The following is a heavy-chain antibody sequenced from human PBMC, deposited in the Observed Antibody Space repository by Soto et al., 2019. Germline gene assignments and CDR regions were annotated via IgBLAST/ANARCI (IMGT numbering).Heavy chain of an antibody. CDR1: GYTYTSYP. V-gene: IGHV1-3*01. J-gene: IGHJ4*02. D-gene: IGHD6-25*01. Sequence: VKVPFQSAGYTYTSYPMHWVRQPPGQRLEWMGWINAGDGNTKYSPNFQGRVTITKDTSASTVYMELSSLRSEDTAVYYCAKKGGFSHVMHADYFDFWGQGTLVTAPQ. CDR2: INAGDGNT. CDR3: AKKGGFSHVMHADYFDF.